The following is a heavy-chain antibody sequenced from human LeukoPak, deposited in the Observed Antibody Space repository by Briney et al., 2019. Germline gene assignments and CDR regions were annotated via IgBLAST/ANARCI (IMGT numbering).Heavy chain of an antibody. J-gene: IGHJ4*02. Sequence: GGSLRLSCAASGFTFSTYWMHWVRQAPGKGLVWVSRINIDGSTTNYADSVKGRFTISRDNAKNTLYLQMNSLRAEDTAVYYCARSPLGDLNYWGQGTLVTVSS. CDR2: INIDGSTT. V-gene: IGHV3-74*01. CDR3: ARSPLGDLNY. CDR1: GFTFSTYW. D-gene: IGHD3-10*01.